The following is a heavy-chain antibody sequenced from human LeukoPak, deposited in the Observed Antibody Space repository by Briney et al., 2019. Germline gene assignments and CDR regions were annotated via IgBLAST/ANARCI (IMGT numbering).Heavy chain of an antibody. J-gene: IGHJ4*02. CDR3: ARDLSDDYSLDY. CDR1: GFTFSSYG. D-gene: IGHD3-16*01. CDR2: ISYDGSNK. Sequence: PGGSLRLSCAASGFTFSSYGMHWARQAPGKGLEWVAVISYDGSNKYYPDSVKGRFTISRDNAKNSLFLQMNSLRAEDTAVYFCARDLSDDYSLDYWGQGTLVSVSS. V-gene: IGHV3-30*03.